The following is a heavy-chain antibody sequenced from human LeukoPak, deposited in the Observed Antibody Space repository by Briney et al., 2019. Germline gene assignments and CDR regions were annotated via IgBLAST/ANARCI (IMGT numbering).Heavy chain of an antibody. CDR1: GFSFSNAL. J-gene: IGHJ4*02. Sequence: GGSLRLSCAASGFSFSNALMNWVRQSPGKGLEWLGRIKTKADGETTDYSAPVKGRFTIARDDSKNMVFMQMNSLKADDTGVYYCTTRIITTSDHWGQGVLVTVSS. CDR3: TTRIITTSDH. V-gene: IGHV3-15*01. CDR2: IKTKADGETT. D-gene: IGHD3-3*01.